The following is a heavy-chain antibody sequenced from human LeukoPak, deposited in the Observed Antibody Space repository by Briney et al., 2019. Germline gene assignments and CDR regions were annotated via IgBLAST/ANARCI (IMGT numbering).Heavy chain of an antibody. D-gene: IGHD2-15*01. CDR2: IYYSGST. J-gene: IGHJ4*02. CDR3: ARDQCSGGSCYAY. CDR1: GGSISSYY. V-gene: IGHV4-59*01. Sequence: SETLSLTCTVSGGSISSYYWSWIRQPPGKGLEWIGYIYYSGSTNYNPSLKSRVTTSVDTSKNQFSLKLSSVTAADTAVYYCARDQCSGGSCYAYWGQGTLVTVSS.